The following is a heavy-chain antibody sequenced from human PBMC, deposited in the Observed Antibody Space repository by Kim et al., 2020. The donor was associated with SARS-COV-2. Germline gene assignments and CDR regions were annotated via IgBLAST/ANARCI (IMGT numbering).Heavy chain of an antibody. CDR3: ARGFNEDCGGDCYFFYYYYMDV. D-gene: IGHD2-21*01. J-gene: IGHJ6*03. CDR2: IYHSGST. V-gene: IGHV4-30-2*01. Sequence: SETLSLTCAVSGGSISSGGYSWSWIRQPPGKGLEWIGYIYHSGSTYYNPSLKSRVTISVDRSKNQFSLKLSSVTAADTAVYYCARGFNEDCGGDCYFFYYYYMDVWGKGTTVTVSS. CDR1: GGSISSGGYS.